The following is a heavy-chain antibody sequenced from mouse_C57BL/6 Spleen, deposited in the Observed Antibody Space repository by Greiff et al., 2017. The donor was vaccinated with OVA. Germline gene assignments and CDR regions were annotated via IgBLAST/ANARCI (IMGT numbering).Heavy chain of an antibody. CDR2: IDPETGGT. J-gene: IGHJ2*01. CDR3: ASHYYYGSSCLDY. CDR1: GYTFTDYE. Sequence: QVQLKESGAELVRPGASVTLSCKASGYTFTDYEMHWVKQTPVHGLEWIGAIDPETGGTAYNQKFKGKAILTADKSSSTAYMELRSLTSEDSAVYYCASHYYYGSSCLDYWGQGTTLTVSS. V-gene: IGHV1-15*01. D-gene: IGHD1-1*01.